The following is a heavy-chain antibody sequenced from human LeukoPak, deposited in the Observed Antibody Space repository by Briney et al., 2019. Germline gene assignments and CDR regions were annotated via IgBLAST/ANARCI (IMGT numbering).Heavy chain of an antibody. J-gene: IGHJ6*03. V-gene: IGHV3-30*02. CDR2: IRYDGSNK. CDR1: GFTFSSYG. CDR3: AKVAGTTTNYYMDV. D-gene: IGHD1-1*01. Sequence: GGSLRLSCAASGFTFSSYGMHWVRQAPGKGLEWVAFIRYDGSNKYYADSVKGRFTISRDNSKSTLYLQMNSLRAEDTAVCYCAKVAGTTTNYYMDVWGKGTTVTVSS.